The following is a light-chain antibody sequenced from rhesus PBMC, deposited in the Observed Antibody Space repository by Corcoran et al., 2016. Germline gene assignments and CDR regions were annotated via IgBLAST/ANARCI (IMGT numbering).Light chain of an antibody. CDR1: QGISNW. V-gene: IGKV1-69*01. Sequence: DIQMTQSPSSLSASVGDRVTITCGASQGISNWLAWYQQKPGKAPKLLTYRATKLETGVPSRFSGSGSGTDFTLPISSLQPEDIATSYWQQPDNSPPWTFGQGTKVEIK. CDR3: QQPDNSPPWT. CDR2: RAT. J-gene: IGKJ1*01.